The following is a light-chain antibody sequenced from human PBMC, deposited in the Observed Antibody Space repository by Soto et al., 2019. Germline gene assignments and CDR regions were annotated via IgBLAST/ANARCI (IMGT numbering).Light chain of an antibody. J-gene: IGLJ1*01. CDR3: CSYVGTYV. CDR2: DVR. Sequence: QSALTQPRSVSGSPGQSVSISCTGSSSDVVSYNYVSWYQHHPGKAPKLMIYDVRKRPSGVPDRFSGSKSGNTASLTISGLQTEDEADYYCCSYVGTYVFGSGTKVTVL. CDR1: SSDVVSYNY. V-gene: IGLV2-11*01.